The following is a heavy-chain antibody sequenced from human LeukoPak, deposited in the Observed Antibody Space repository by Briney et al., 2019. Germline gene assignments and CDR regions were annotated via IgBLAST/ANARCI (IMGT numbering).Heavy chain of an antibody. J-gene: IGHJ4*02. D-gene: IGHD5-12*01. CDR3: AKWDIRGTAHQLDY. Sequence: GGSLRLSCAASGFTFSSYSMSWVRQAPGKGLEWVANINQDASAKYYVASVKGRFTISRDNAKNSIYLQMNSLRAGDTAVYYCAKWDIRGTAHQLDYWGQGTLVTVSS. CDR1: GFTFSSYS. CDR2: INQDASAK. V-gene: IGHV3-7*01.